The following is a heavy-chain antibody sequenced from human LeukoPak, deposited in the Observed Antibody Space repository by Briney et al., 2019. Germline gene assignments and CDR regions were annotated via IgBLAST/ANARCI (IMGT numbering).Heavy chain of an antibody. CDR2: INPNTGGT. V-gene: IGHV1-2*02. CDR1: GYTFTDYY. Sequence: ASVTVSCKTSGYTFTDYYMHWVRQAPGQGLEWMGWINPNTGGTNYAQKFQGRVTMTSDTSISTAYMELSSLRSDDTAMYYCARAPMIVVVFPPRLDFWGQGTLVTVSS. CDR3: ARAPMIVVVFPPRLDF. D-gene: IGHD3-22*01. J-gene: IGHJ4*02.